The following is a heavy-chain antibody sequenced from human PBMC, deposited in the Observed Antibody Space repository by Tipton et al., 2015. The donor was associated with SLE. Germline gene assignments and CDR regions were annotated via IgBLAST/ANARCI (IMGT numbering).Heavy chain of an antibody. D-gene: IGHD3-3*01. CDR2: TYSGGPT. Sequence: SLRLSCAASGFTFSTYAMNWVRQAPGKGLEWVSVTYSGGPTYYADSVKGRFTISRDNSKNTVYLQLSSLRAGDTATYYCGKGLNFDFWSGFGMDVWGQGTTVTVS. V-gene: IGHV3-23*03. CDR3: GKGLNFDFWSGFGMDV. J-gene: IGHJ6*02. CDR1: GFTFSTYA.